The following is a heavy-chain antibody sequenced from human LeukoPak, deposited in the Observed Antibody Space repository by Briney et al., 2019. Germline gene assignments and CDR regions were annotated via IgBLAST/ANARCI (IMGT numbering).Heavy chain of an antibody. CDR3: ARVREANDAFDI. V-gene: IGHV3-11*05. J-gene: IGHJ3*02. CDR2: ISSGSSYT. CDR1: GFTFSDYY. Sequence: GGSLRLSCAASGFTFSDYYMSWIRQAPGKGLEWVSYISSGSSYTNYADSVKGRFTISRDNAKNSLYLQMNSLRAEDTAVYYCARVREANDAFDIWGQGTMVTVSS.